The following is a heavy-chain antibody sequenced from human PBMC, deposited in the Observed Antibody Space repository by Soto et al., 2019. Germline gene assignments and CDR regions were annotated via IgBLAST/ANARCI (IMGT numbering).Heavy chain of an antibody. CDR2: ISGSGGST. J-gene: IGHJ6*03. CDR3: AKDALRVTRGYSYEYSPYYYYMDV. Sequence: GGSLRLSCAASGFTFSSYAMSWVRQAPGKGLEWVSAISGSGGSTYYADSVKGRFTISRDNSKNTLYLQMNSLRAEDTAVYYCAKDALRVTRGYSYEYSPYYYYMDVWGKGTTVTVSS. CDR1: GFTFSSYA. D-gene: IGHD5-18*01. V-gene: IGHV3-23*01.